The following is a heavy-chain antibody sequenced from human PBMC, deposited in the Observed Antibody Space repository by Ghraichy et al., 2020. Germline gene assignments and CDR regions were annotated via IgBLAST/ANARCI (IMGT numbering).Heavy chain of an antibody. CDR2: IFHNGRT. V-gene: IGHV4-31*03. Sequence: SQTRSLTCTVSGGSISNGGDYWNWIRQHPVKGLEWIGYIFHNGRTFYNPSLKSRVTISVDTSKNQFSLNLTSVTAADTAVYYCARDGGAGDSTVDWFFDLWGRGTLVTVSS. D-gene: IGHD4-17*01. CDR3: ARDGGAGDSTVDWFFDL. CDR1: GGSISNGGDY. J-gene: IGHJ2*01.